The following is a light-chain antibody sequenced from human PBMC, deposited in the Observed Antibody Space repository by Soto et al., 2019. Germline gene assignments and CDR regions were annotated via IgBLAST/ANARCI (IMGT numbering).Light chain of an antibody. V-gene: IGLV2-8*01. CDR1: SSDVGGYNY. CDR2: EVS. CDR3: SSYAGSNNAYV. J-gene: IGLJ1*01. Sequence: QSALTQPPSASGSPGQSVTISCTATSSDVGGYNYVSWYQQHPGKAPKLMIYEVSKRPSGVPDRFSGSKSGNTASLTVSGLQAEDEADYYCSSYAGSNNAYVFGTGTKLTVL.